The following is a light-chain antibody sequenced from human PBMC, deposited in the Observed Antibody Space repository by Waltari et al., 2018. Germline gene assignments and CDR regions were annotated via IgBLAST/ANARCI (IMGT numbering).Light chain of an antibody. CDR3: QQYDDWPPLT. V-gene: IGKV3-15*01. Sequence: EIVMTQSPATLSVSPGDGATLSCRASQSISRNLAWYQPRPGQSPRLLIYAASTRATGVPGRFSGSGSGTEFTLSISTLQSEDFGVYYCQQYDDWPPLTFGGGTKVEIK. CDR1: QSISRN. J-gene: IGKJ4*01. CDR2: AAS.